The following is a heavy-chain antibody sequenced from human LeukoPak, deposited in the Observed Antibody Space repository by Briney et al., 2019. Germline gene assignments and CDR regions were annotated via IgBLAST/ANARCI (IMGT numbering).Heavy chain of an antibody. CDR1: GFTVSSNS. D-gene: IGHD3-22*01. CDR2: ISSSGSTI. V-gene: IGHV3-48*01. Sequence: PGGSLRLSCTVSGFTVSSNSMSWVRQAPGKGLEWVSYISSSGSTIYYADPVKGRFTISRDNSKNTLYLQMNSLRADDTAVYYCATDSSPDFWGQGTLVTVSS. J-gene: IGHJ4*02. CDR3: ATDSSPDF.